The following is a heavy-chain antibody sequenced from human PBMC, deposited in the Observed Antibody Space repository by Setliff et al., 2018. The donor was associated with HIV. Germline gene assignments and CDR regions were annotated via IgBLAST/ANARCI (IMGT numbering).Heavy chain of an antibody. J-gene: IGHJ6*02. CDR2: VRGKAYGGTT. D-gene: IGHD3-22*01. CDR1: EFIFGDYA. Sequence: GGSLRLSCSASEFIFGDYAISWVRQAPGKGLEWVGFVRGKAYGGTTEYAKNLLYLQMHSLRAEDTAVYYCARDMVDYYDSSGYYSGNYYYGMDVWGQGTTVTVSS. CDR3: SGNYYYGMDV. V-gene: IGHV3-49*04.